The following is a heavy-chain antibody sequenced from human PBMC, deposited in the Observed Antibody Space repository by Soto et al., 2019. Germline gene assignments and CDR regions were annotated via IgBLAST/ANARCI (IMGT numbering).Heavy chain of an antibody. CDR1: GFSLSTGDVA. D-gene: IGHD6-6*01. V-gene: IGHV2-5*01. CDR3: SHREASSFDF. Sequence: QITLKESGPTLVKPTQTLTLTCNFSGFSLSTGDVAVGWIRQPPGKALEWLALIYGNDDKRYSPSLRSRLTITKDTSKNQVVHTMASMDPVDTGTYFCSHREASSFDFWGQGTLVTVSS. CDR2: IYGNDDK. J-gene: IGHJ4*02.